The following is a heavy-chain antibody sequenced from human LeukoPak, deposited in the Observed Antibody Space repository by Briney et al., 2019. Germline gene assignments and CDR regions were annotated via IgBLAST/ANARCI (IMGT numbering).Heavy chain of an antibody. D-gene: IGHD4-17*01. CDR1: GFTFRDYA. V-gene: IGHV3-49*04. CDR2: IRSKLYGGTT. J-gene: IGHJ4*02. Sequence: GGSLRLSCTASGFTFRDYAMSWVRQAPGKGLEWVGFIRSKLYGGTTEYAASVKGRFTISRDDSKSIAYLQMNSLKTEDTAVYYCARVSPNTVTTLQYFDYWGQGTLVTVSS. CDR3: ARVSPNTVTTLQYFDY.